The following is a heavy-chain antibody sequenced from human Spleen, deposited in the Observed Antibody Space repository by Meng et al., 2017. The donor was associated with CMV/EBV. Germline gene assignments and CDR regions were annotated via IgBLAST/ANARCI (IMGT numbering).Heavy chain of an antibody. Sequence: QWCAVLFTPWAPLSLTCVVYGGSFRGYDWRWIGQPTGKVMEWIGELNHSGSTNYNPFLKSRVTISVDTSKTQFSLKLSSVTAADTAVYYCARVSAAGNNWFDPWGQGTLVTVSS. V-gene: IGHV4-34*01. J-gene: IGHJ5*02. D-gene: IGHD6-13*01. CDR3: ARVSAAGNNWFDP. CDR1: GGSFRGYD. CDR2: LNHSGST.